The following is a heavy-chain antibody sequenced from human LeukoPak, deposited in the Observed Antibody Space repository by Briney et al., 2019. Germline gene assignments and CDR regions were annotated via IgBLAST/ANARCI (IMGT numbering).Heavy chain of an antibody. CDR2: FDPEDGET. CDR3: ATVMKYQWLVQKDWFDP. Sequence: ASVKVSCKVSGCTLTELSMHWVRQAPGKGLEWMGGFDPEDGETIYAQKFQGRVTMTEDTSTDTAYMELSSLRSEDRAVYYCATVMKYQWLVQKDWFDPWGQGTLVTVSS. D-gene: IGHD6-19*01. J-gene: IGHJ5*02. CDR1: GCTLTELS. V-gene: IGHV1-24*01.